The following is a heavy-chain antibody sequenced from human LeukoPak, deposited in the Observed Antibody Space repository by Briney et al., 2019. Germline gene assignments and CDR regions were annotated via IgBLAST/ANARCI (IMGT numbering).Heavy chain of an antibody. V-gene: IGHV1-69*13. J-gene: IGHJ4*02. Sequence: GASVKVSCKASGVTFTNYAISWVRQAPGQGLEWIGGIIHHSGTADYAQNFQGRVTITADESTSTTYMELSSLRSQDTAVYYCAKNGGLAAAGSFHYWGQGTLVTVSS. CDR1: GVTFTNYA. CDR3: AKNGGLAAAGSFHY. CDR2: IIHHSGTA. D-gene: IGHD6-13*01.